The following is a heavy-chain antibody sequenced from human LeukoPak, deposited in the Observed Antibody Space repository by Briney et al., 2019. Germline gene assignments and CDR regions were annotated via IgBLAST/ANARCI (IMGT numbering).Heavy chain of an antibody. CDR1: GGSFSGYY. CDR2: IYYSGST. D-gene: IGHD6-13*01. V-gene: IGHV4-59*01. Sequence: PSETLSLTCAVYGGSFSGYYWSWIRQPPGKGLEWIGYIYYSGSTNYNPSLKSRVTISVDTSKNQFSLKLSSVTAADTAVYYCARVAAAADTVSGMDVWGQGTTVTVSS. CDR3: ARVAAAADTVSGMDV. J-gene: IGHJ6*02.